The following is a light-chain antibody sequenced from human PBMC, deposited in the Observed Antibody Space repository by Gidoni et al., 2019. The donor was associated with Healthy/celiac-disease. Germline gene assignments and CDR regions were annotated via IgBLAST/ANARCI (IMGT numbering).Light chain of an antibody. V-gene: IGKV1-39*01. CDR1: QSISSY. J-gene: IGKJ4*01. CDR3: QQSYSTPLT. Sequence: DLQMPQSPSSLSASVGDRVTITCRASQSISSYLNWYQQKPGKAPKLLIYAASSLQSGVPSRFSGRGSGTDFTLTISSLQPEDFATYYCQQSYSTPLTFGGGTKVEIK. CDR2: AAS.